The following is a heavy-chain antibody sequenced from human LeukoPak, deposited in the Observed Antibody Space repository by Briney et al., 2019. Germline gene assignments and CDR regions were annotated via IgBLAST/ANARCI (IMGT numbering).Heavy chain of an antibody. CDR1: GGTFSSYA. V-gene: IGHV1-69*05. CDR2: IIPIFGTA. CDR3: ARGLTRGSGSYYSYYYYYYMDV. Sequence: SVKVSCKASGGTFSSYAISWVRQAPGQGLEWMGGIIPIFGTANYAQKFQGRVTITTDESTSTAYMELSSLRSEDTAVYYCARGLTRGSGSYYSYYYYYYMDVWGKGTTVTVSS. J-gene: IGHJ6*03. D-gene: IGHD3-10*01.